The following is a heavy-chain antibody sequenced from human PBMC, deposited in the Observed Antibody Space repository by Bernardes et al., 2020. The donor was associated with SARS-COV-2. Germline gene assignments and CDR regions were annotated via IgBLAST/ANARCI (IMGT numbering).Heavy chain of an antibody. Sequence: GGSLRLSCAASGITVSSNFMSWVRQAPGKGLEWVSVIYSGGSAYYADSVKGRFTISRDNSKNTLYLQMNSLRAEDTAVYYCARVRGYRYGYYFDYWGQGTLVTVSS. V-gene: IGHV3-66*01. J-gene: IGHJ4*02. CDR2: IYSGGSA. D-gene: IGHD5-18*01. CDR1: GITVSSNF. CDR3: ARVRGYRYGYYFDY.